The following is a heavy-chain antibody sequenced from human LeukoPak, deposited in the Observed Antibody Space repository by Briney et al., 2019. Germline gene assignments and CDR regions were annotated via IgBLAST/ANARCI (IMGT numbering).Heavy chain of an antibody. CDR1: GFTFSSYS. CDR2: IISSSSYI. CDR3: ARERSSGLLEAKSFDY. D-gene: IGHD3-3*01. Sequence: GGSRRLSCAASGFTFSSYSMTWVRQAPGKGLEWVSSIISSSSYIYYADSVKGRFTISRDNAKNSLYLQMNRLRAEDTAVYYCARERSSGLLEAKSFDYWGQGTLVTVSS. J-gene: IGHJ4*02. V-gene: IGHV3-21*01.